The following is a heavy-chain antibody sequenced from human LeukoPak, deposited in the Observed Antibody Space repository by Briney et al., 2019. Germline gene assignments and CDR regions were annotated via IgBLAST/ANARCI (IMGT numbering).Heavy chain of an antibody. D-gene: IGHD6-19*01. J-gene: IGHJ4*02. V-gene: IGHV3-30*03. Sequence: QTGRSLRLSCAASGFTFSSYGMHWVRQAPGKGLEGVAVISYDGTYKYYADSVKRRFSISRDNSKNTLFLQMNSLRADDTAVYYCVRDVRAPVTGGFDYWGQGTLVAVSS. CDR1: GFTFSSYG. CDR3: VRDVRAPVTGGFDY. CDR2: ISYDGTYK.